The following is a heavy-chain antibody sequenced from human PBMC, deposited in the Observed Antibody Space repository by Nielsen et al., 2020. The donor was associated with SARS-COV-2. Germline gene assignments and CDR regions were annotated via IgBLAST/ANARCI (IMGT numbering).Heavy chain of an antibody. CDR3: ARGAHSNYYFDY. D-gene: IGHD4-11*01. V-gene: IGHV4-39*07. Sequence: SEPLSLTCTVSGGSISSSSYYWGWIRQPPGKGLEWIGSIYYSGSTNYNPSLKSRVTISVDTSKNQFSLKLSSVTAADTAVYYCARGAHSNYYFDYWGQGTLVTVSS. CDR2: IYYSGST. J-gene: IGHJ4*02. CDR1: GGSISSSSYY.